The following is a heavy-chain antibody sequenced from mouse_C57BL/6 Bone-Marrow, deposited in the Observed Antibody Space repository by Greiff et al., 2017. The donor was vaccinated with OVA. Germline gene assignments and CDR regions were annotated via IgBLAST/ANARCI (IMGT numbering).Heavy chain of an antibody. V-gene: IGHV1-5*01. D-gene: IGHD1-1*01. CDR3: TRKDNYGGTWFAY. Sequence: EVQLQQSGTVLARPGASVKMSCKTSGYTFTSYWMHWVKQRPGQGLEWIGAIYPGNSDTSYNQKFKGKAKLTAVTSASTAYMELSSLTNEDSAVYYCTRKDNYGGTWFAYWGQGTLVTVSA. CDR1: GYTFTSYW. J-gene: IGHJ3*01. CDR2: IYPGNSDT.